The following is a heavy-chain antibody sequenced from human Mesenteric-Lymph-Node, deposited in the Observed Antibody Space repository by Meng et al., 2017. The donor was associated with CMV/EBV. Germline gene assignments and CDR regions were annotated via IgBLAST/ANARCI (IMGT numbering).Heavy chain of an antibody. CDR2: INSDGSST. CDR3: ARGTGYYYYGMDV. D-gene: IGHD1-14*01. J-gene: IGHJ6*02. V-gene: IGHV3-74*01. CDR1: GFTFSSYG. Sequence: GESLKISCAASGFTFSSYGMHWVRQAPGKGLVWVSRINSDGSSTSYADSVKGRFTISRDNAKNTLYLQMNSLRAEDTAVYYCARGTGYYYYGMDVWGQGTTVTVSS.